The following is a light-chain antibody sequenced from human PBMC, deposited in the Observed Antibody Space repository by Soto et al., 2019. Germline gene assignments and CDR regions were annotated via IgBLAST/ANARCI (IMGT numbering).Light chain of an antibody. CDR1: SRDVGGYNY. Sequence: QSALTQPASVSGSPGQSITISCTGTSRDVGGYNYVSWYQQHPGKAPKLMIYDVSNRPSGVSNRFSGSKSGNTASLTISGLQAEDEADYYCNSWTSSSTYVFGTGTQLTVL. CDR2: DVS. CDR3: NSWTSSSTYV. J-gene: IGLJ1*01. V-gene: IGLV2-14*01.